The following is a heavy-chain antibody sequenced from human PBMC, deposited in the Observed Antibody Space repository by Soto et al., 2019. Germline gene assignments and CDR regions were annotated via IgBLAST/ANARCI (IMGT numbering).Heavy chain of an antibody. Sequence: SETLSLTXTVSGGSISSYYWSWIRQPPGKGLEWIGYIYYSGSTNYNPSLKSRVTISVDTSKNQFSLKLSSVTAADTAVYYCARVGDGYNIRFDYWGQGTLVTVSS. V-gene: IGHV4-59*01. CDR2: IYYSGST. J-gene: IGHJ4*02. CDR1: GGSISSYY. CDR3: ARVGDGYNIRFDY. D-gene: IGHD5-12*01.